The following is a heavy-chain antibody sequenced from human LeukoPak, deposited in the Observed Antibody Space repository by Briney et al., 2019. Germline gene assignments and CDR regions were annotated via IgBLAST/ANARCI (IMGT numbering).Heavy chain of an antibody. CDR1: SYTFSTYG. CDR2: ISAYNGHT. Sequence: ASVKVSCKASSYTFSTYGISWVRQAPGQGLEWMGWISAYNGHTKYAQRLQGRVTMTTDTSTSTAYMELRSLRSDDTAVYYCARRYCSSTSCYTNWFDPWGQGTLVTVSS. V-gene: IGHV1-18*01. D-gene: IGHD2-2*02. CDR3: ARRYCSSTSCYTNWFDP. J-gene: IGHJ5*02.